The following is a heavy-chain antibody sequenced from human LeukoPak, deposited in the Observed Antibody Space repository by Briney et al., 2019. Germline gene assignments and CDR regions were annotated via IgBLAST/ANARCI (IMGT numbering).Heavy chain of an antibody. V-gene: IGHV3-23*01. CDR3: AKDLIAAAGPGWFDP. J-gene: IGHJ5*02. Sequence: PGGSLRLSCAASGFTFISYAMSRVRQAPGKGLEWVSAISGSGGSTYYADSVKGRFTISRDNSKNTLYLQMNSLRAEDTAVYYCAKDLIAAAGPGWFDPWGQGTLVTVSS. CDR2: ISGSGGST. CDR1: GFTFISYA. D-gene: IGHD6-13*01.